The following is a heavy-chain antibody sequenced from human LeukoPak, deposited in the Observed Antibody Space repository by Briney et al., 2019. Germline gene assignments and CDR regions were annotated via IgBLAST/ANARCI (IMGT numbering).Heavy chain of an antibody. D-gene: IGHD3-10*01. V-gene: IGHV4-38-2*02. CDR3: ARDRMPAGKTYYYGSGTPTDY. Sequence: SETLSLTCTVSGYSISSGSCWGWIRQPPGEGLDWIGSIYHSGSTFYNPSLKSRVAISVDTSKNQFSLKLSSVTAADTAVYYCARDRMPAGKTYYYGSGTPTDYWGQGTLVTVSS. J-gene: IGHJ4*02. CDR1: GYSISSGSC. CDR2: IYHSGST.